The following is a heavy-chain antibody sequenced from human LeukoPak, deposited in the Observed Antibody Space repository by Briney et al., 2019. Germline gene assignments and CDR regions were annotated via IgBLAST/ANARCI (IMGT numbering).Heavy chain of an antibody. V-gene: IGHV4-39*01. CDR1: GDSISSTNYY. CDR2: IYYSGST. Sequence: SSETLSLTCTVSGDSISSTNYYWGWIRQPPGKGLEWIGSIYYSGSTYYNPSLESRVTISVDTSKNQFSLKLSSVTAADTAVYYCATSGWYLLPGVYWGQGTLVTVSS. CDR3: ATSGWYLLPGVY. J-gene: IGHJ4*02. D-gene: IGHD6-19*01.